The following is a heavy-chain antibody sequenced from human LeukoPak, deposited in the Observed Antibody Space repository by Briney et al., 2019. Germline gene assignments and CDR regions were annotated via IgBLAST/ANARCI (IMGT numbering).Heavy chain of an antibody. CDR2: IIPIFGTA. V-gene: IGHV1-69*05. D-gene: IGHD5-24*01. CDR1: GGTFSSYA. CDR3: AMTLLHVEMATQDC. Sequence: SVKVSCKASGGTFSSYAISWVRQAPGQGLEWMGRIIPIFGTANYAQKFQGRVTITTDESTSTAYMELSSLRSEDTAVFYCAMTLLHVEMATQDCWGQGTLVTVSS. J-gene: IGHJ4*02.